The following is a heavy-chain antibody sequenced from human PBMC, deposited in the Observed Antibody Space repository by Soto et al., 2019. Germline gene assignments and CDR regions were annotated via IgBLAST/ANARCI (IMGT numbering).Heavy chain of an antibody. V-gene: IGHV4-34*01. CDR3: ARGRRNWFDP. Sequence: SETLSLTCAVYGGSFSGYYWSWIRQPPGKGLEWIGEINHSGSTNYNPSLKSRVTISVDTSKNQFSLRLSSVTAADTAVYYCARGRRNWFDPWGQGTLVTVSS. J-gene: IGHJ5*02. CDR1: GGSFSGYY. CDR2: INHSGST.